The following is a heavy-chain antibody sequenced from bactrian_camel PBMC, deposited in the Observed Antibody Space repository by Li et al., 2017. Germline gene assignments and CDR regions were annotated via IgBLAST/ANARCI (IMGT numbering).Heavy chain of an antibody. CDR1: TYIYSNNY. V-gene: IGHV3S40*01. CDR2: IYVDDDSA. Sequence: DVQLVESGGGSVQAGGSLRPPCAASTYIYSNNYMGWFRQAPGQGREGLAGIYVDDDSAYYADSVKGRFTISQDNAGTTVYLQMNNLEPEDTAKYYCGADRFRCRSVAAGRAEFDYWGRGTQVTVS. D-gene: IGHD6*01. CDR3: GADRFRCRSVAAGRAEFDY. J-gene: IGHJ4*01.